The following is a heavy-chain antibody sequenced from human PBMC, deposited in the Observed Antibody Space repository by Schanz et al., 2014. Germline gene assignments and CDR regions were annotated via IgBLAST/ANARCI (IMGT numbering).Heavy chain of an antibody. CDR2: INPNSGGT. D-gene: IGHD1-26*01. Sequence: QVQLVQSGAEVKKPGASVKISCKASGYTFTDYYMYWVRQAPGQGLEWMGRINPNSGGTNYAQKFQGRVTMTRDTSISTAYMELRRLRSDDTAVYYCARFNSGSHSPPYYYYGMDVWGQGTTVTVSS. J-gene: IGHJ6*02. V-gene: IGHV1-2*06. CDR3: ARFNSGSHSPPYYYYGMDV. CDR1: GYTFTDYY.